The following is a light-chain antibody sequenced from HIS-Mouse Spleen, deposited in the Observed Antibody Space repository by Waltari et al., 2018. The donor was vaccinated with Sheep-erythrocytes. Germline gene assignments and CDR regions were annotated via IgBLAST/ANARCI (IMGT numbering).Light chain of an antibody. CDR1: SSDVGGYNY. J-gene: IGLJ1*01. CDR2: DVS. CDR3: CSYAGSYNHV. Sequence: QSALTQPRSVSGSPGQSVTISCTGTSSDVGGYNYVSWYQQHPGKAPKLIIYDVSKRTTGVPDRFSGSNAGNTASLTISGLQAEDEADYYCCSYAGSYNHVFATGTKVTVL. V-gene: IGLV2-11*01.